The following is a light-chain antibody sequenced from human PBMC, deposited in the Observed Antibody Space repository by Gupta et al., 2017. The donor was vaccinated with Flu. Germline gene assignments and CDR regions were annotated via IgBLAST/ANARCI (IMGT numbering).Light chain of an antibody. V-gene: IGKV2-28*01. J-gene: IGKJ3*01. CDR3: RQALQIPAT. Sequence: VTPGEPASISCRSNRDRLHSNGYNYLGWYLQKPGQPPQILIYLGSSRASGVPERFSGSGSGTDFTLKISRVEAEDVGVYYCRQALQIPATFGHWTNV. CDR2: LGS. CDR1: RDRLHSNGYNY.